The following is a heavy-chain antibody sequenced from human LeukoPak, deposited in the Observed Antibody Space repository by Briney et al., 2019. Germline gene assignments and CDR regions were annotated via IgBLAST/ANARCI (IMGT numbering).Heavy chain of an antibody. Sequence: GGSLRLSCAASGFTFSSYGMHWVRQAPGKGLVWVSRINSDGSSTSYADSVKGRFTISRDNAKNTLYLQMNSLRAEDTAVYYCARDSIVVVVAAKDYYYGMDVWGQGTTVTVSS. J-gene: IGHJ6*02. V-gene: IGHV3-74*01. CDR3: ARDSIVVVVAAKDYYYGMDV. CDR2: INSDGSST. D-gene: IGHD2-15*01. CDR1: GFTFSSYG.